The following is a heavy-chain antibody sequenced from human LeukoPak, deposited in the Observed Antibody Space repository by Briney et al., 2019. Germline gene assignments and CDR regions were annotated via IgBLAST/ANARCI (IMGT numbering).Heavy chain of an antibody. V-gene: IGHV1-2*02. CDR1: GYTFTGYY. CDR2: INPNSGGT. CDR3: ARDLGGDYAYFDY. J-gene: IGHJ4*02. Sequence: ASEKVSCKASGYTFTGYYVHWVRQAPGQGLEWMGLINPNSGGTNYAQKFQGRVTMTRDTSISTAYMELSRLRSDDTAVYYCARDLGGDYAYFDYWGQGTPVTVSS. D-gene: IGHD4-17*01.